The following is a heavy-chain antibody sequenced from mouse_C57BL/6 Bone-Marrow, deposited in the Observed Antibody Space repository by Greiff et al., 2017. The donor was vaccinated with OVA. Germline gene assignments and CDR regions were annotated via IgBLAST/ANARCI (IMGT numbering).Heavy chain of an antibody. CDR2: ISSGGSYT. D-gene: IGHD2-3*01. CDR1: GFTFSSYG. CDR3: ARRGWLLAAWFAY. Sequence: EVKLVESGGDLVKPGGSLKLSCAASGFTFSSYGMSWVRQTPDKRLEWVATISSGGSYTYYPDSVKGRFTISRDNAKNTLYLQMGSLKSEDTAMYYCARRGWLLAAWFAYWGQGTLVTVSA. V-gene: IGHV5-6*02. J-gene: IGHJ3*01.